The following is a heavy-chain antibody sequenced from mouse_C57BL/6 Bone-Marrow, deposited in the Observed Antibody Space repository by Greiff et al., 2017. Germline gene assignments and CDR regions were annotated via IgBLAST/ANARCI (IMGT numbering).Heavy chain of an antibody. J-gene: IGHJ2*01. V-gene: IGHV1-80*01. CDR2: IYPGDGDT. D-gene: IGHD4-1*01. CDR1: GYAFTTYW. Sequence: VQLQQPGAELVKPGASVKISCKVSGYAFTTYWMNWVKQRPGQGLEWIGQIYPGDGDTNYNGKFKGKATLTADKSSSTAYMQLSSLTSEDSAFYFCARDWDYFDYWGQGTTLTVSS. CDR3: ARDWDYFDY.